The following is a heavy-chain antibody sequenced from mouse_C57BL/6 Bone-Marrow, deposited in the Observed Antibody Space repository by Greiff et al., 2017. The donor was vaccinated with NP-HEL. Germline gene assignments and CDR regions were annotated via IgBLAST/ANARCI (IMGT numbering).Heavy chain of an antibody. J-gene: IGHJ1*03. CDR3: ARKFDITTVPYWYFDV. Sequence: QVQLQQSGSELRSPGSSVKLSCKDFDSEVFPIAYMSWVRQKPGHGFEWIGGILPSIGRTIYGEKFEDKATLDADTLSNTAYLELNSLTSEDSAIYYCARKFDITTVPYWYFDVWGTGTTVTVSS. CDR2: ILPSIGRT. D-gene: IGHD1-1*01. CDR1: DSEVFPIAY. V-gene: IGHV15-2*01.